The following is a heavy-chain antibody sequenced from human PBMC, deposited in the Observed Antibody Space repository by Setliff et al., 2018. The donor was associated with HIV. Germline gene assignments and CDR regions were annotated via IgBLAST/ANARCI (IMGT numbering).Heavy chain of an antibody. CDR1: GGSLISGGYY. D-gene: IGHD3-22*01. CDR3: ARASYSYDSTGYLY. CDR2: IYYSGST. J-gene: IGHJ4*02. Sequence: SETLSLTCSVSGGSLISGGYYWSWIRQHPGKGLEWIGYIYYSGSTDYNPSLKSRVTISVDPSKNQFSLKMNSVTAADTAVYYCARASYSYDSTGYLYWGQGTLVTVSS. V-gene: IGHV4-31*03.